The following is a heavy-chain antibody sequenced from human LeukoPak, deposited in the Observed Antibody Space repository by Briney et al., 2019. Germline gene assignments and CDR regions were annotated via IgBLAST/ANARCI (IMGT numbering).Heavy chain of an antibody. CDR1: GFTFDDYA. Sequence: PGGSLRLSCAASGFTFDDYAMHWVRQAPGKGLEWVSGISWNSGSIGYADSVKGRFTISRDNAKNSLYLQVNSLRAEDTALYYCAKDNSDYYDSSGYYVNWGQGTLVTVSS. CDR2: ISWNSGSI. J-gene: IGHJ4*02. CDR3: AKDNSDYYDSSGYYVN. D-gene: IGHD3-22*01. V-gene: IGHV3-9*01.